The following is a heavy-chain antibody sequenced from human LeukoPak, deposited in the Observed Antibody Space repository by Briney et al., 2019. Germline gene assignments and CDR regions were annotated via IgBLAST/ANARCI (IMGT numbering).Heavy chain of an antibody. V-gene: IGHV3-23*01. D-gene: IGHD6-19*01. J-gene: IGHJ4*02. CDR3: AKDLYSSGWTYDY. CDR1: GFTFSSYA. CDR2: ISGSGGSA. Sequence: GGSLRLSCAASGFTFSSYAMSWVRQAPGKGLEWVSAISGSGGSAYYADSVKGRFTISRDNSKNTLYLQMNSLRAEDTAVYYCAKDLYSSGWTYDYWGQGTLVTVSS.